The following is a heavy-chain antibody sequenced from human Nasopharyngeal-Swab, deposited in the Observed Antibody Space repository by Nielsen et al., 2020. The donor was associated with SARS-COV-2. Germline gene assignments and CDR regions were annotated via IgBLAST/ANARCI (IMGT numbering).Heavy chain of an antibody. CDR2: IKQDGSEN. Sequence: GESLKLSCAASGFTFSSYWMSWVRQAPGKGLEWVANIKQDGSENYYVDSLKGRFTISRDNAKNSLYLQMNSLRAEDTAVYYCARDKGDGYNSDYYYMDVWGKGTTVTVSS. V-gene: IGHV3-7*05. J-gene: IGHJ6*03. CDR1: GFTFSSYW. CDR3: ARDKGDGYNSDYYYMDV. D-gene: IGHD5-24*01.